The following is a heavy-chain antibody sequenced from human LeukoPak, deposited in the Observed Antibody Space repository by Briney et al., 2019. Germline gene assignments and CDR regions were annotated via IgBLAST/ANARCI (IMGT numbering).Heavy chain of an antibody. Sequence: PSETLSLTCTVSGGSISSYYWSWIRQPPGKGLEWIGYIYYSGSTNYNPSLKSRVTISVDTSKNQFSLKLSSVTAADTAVYYCARREGGSYDYWGQGTLVTVSS. J-gene: IGHJ4*02. D-gene: IGHD1-26*01. CDR3: ARREGGSYDY. V-gene: IGHV4-59*08. CDR2: IYYSGST. CDR1: GGSISSYY.